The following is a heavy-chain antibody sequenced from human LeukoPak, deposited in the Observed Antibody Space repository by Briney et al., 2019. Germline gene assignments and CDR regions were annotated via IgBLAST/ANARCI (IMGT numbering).Heavy chain of an antibody. CDR3: ARGGDTSNWYPGYFDY. Sequence: GGSLRLSCAASGFTFSNYWMHWVRHAPGKGPVWGSRIKSDGSSTRFADSVQGRFTISRDNGKNTVYLQMNSLRAEDTAVYYCARGGDTSNWYPGYFDYWGQGALVTVSS. CDR2: IKSDGSST. V-gene: IGHV3-74*01. J-gene: IGHJ4*02. D-gene: IGHD6-13*01. CDR1: GFTFSNYW.